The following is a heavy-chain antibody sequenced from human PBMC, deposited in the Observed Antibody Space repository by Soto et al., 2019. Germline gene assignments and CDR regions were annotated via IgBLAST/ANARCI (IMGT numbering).Heavy chain of an antibody. CDR1: KGSIRRINQY. CDR2: IYYTENT. D-gene: IGHD3-10*02. CDR3: ARTYVSFSYYHWYY. J-gene: IGHJ6*03. Sequence: LSHKCPYSKGSIRRINQYWGWIRQPPGKGLEWIGIIYYTENTYYSPSFTSRVTISIDTSKNQFSLKLTSVTAADTAVYYCARTYVSFSYYHWYY. V-gene: IGHV4-39*01.